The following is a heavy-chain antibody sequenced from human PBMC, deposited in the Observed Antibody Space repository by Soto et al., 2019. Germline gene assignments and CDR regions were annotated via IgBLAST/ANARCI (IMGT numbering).Heavy chain of an antibody. CDR1: GDSVSCYY. V-gene: IGHV4-4*07. J-gene: IGHJ4*02. Sequence: PSETLSLTCTVSGDSVSCYYWYWIRQPAGKGLEWIGRMYTSGVTNYSPSLKSRVTMSVDTSKNQFSLKLTSVTAADTAVYYCARDDKGVSAAMLYWGQGTLVTVSS. D-gene: IGHD2-2*01. CDR3: ARDDKGVSAAMLY. CDR2: MYTSGVT.